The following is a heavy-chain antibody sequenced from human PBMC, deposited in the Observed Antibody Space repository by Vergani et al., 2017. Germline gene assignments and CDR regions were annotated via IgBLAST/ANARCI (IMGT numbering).Heavy chain of an antibody. CDR3: ARVIALRGSYHFDY. CDR2: IYIGGRT. J-gene: IGHJ4*02. Sequence: EVQLVESGGGLVQPGGSLRLSCAASGFTVSSNYMSWVRQAPGKGLEWVSVIYIGGRTYNADSVKGRCTISRDNSKTTLYLQMNSRRAEDTAVYYCARVIALRGSYHFDYWGQGTLVTVSS. D-gene: IGHD1-26*01. CDR1: GFTVSSNY. V-gene: IGHV3-66*02.